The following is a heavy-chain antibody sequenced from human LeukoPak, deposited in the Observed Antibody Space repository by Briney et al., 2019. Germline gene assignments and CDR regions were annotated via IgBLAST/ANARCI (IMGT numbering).Heavy chain of an antibody. J-gene: IGHJ4*02. Sequence: GGSLRLSCAASGCTFSSYAMSWVRQAPGKGLEWVTAISGSGGSTYYADSVKGRFTISRDNSRNTLYLQMNSLRAEDTAVYYCAKSYSGSYYDMSYWGQGTLVTVSS. D-gene: IGHD1-26*01. V-gene: IGHV3-23*01. CDR3: AKSYSGSYYDMSY. CDR2: ISGSGGST. CDR1: GCTFSSYA.